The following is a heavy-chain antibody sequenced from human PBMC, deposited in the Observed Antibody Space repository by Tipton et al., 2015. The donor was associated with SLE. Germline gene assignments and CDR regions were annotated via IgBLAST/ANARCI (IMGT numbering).Heavy chain of an antibody. D-gene: IGHD6-19*01. V-gene: IGHV4-61*02. J-gene: IGHJ4*02. CDR1: GGSIRRGSYY. CDR2: IYTSGST. Sequence: TLSLTCTVSGGSIRRGSYYWSWIRQPAGKGLEWIGRIYTSGSTHYNPSLKSRVTISVDTSKHQFSLKLSSVTAADTAVSSCARDRGGWDDFDYWGQGTLVTVSS. CDR3: ARDRGGWDDFDY.